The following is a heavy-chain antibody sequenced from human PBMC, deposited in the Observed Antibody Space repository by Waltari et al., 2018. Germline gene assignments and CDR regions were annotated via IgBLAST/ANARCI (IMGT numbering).Heavy chain of an antibody. Sequence: QVQLVQSGAEVKKPGASVKISCKTSEYTFTSSYIHWVRQAPGQGLEGMGIINPSGGSTIYAQKFQGRVTMTRDTSTSTAYMELSSLRSDDTAVYYCALDTGALWMDVWGQGTTVTVSS. CDR1: EYTFTSSY. D-gene: IGHD2-21*01. J-gene: IGHJ6*02. CDR3: ALDTGALWMDV. CDR2: INPSGGST. V-gene: IGHV1-46*01.